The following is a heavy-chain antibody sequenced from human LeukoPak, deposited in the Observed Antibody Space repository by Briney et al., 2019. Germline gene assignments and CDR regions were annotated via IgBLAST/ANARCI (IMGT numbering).Heavy chain of an antibody. CDR2: IKQDGSEK. J-gene: IGHJ4*02. Sequence: GGSLRLSCAASGFTFSSYWMSWVRQAPGKGLEWVANIKQDGSEKYYVDSVKGRFTISRDNAKNSLYLQMNSLRAEDTAVYYCARDLIAATVTRPFDYWGQGTLVTVSS. V-gene: IGHV3-7*01. D-gene: IGHD4-17*01. CDR3: ARDLIAATVTRPFDY. CDR1: GFTFSSYW.